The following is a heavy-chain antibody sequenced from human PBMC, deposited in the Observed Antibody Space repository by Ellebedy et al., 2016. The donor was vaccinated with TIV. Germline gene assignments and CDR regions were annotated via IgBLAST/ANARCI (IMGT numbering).Heavy chain of an antibody. CDR2: FDPENGER. D-gene: IGHD1-26*01. CDR3: AKLGGATGSWYFDL. CDR1: GHSLPEVS. Sequence: AASVKVSCKLSGHSLPEVSIYWVRQAPGKGLEYMGGFDPENGERVYTQNFQGRVSLTEDPSTKTAYMEMNSLRAEDTAVYYCAKLGGATGSWYFDLWGRGTLVPVSS. V-gene: IGHV1-24*01. J-gene: IGHJ2*01.